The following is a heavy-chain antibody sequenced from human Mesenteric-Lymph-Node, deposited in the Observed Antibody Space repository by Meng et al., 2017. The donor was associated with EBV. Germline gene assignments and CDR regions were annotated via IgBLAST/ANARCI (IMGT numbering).Heavy chain of an antibody. CDR2: ISRGGRT. CDR1: GFTVSSNY. Sequence: EVQLVESGGGLIQPGGSLRLSCAASGFTVSSNYMTWVRQAPGKGLEWVSVISRGGRTYYADSVKGRFTISRDNSKNTLDLQMNSLRADDTAVYYCAREMNYDILTGFYDYWGQGTLVTVSS. V-gene: IGHV3-53*01. CDR3: AREMNYDILTGFYDY. J-gene: IGHJ4*02. D-gene: IGHD3-9*01.